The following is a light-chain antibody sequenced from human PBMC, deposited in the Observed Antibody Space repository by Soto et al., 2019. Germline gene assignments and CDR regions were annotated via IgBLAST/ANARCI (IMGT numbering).Light chain of an antibody. J-gene: IGKJ1*01. CDR2: KAS. Sequence: DIQMTQSPSTLSAFVGDRVTITCRASQSISGWLAWYQQKPGKAPHLLIYKASSLESGVPSRFSGSGSGTEFTLTTSSLQPDDFATYYCQQYNTYSPTFGQGTKVDIK. CDR3: QQYNTYSPT. CDR1: QSISGW. V-gene: IGKV1-5*03.